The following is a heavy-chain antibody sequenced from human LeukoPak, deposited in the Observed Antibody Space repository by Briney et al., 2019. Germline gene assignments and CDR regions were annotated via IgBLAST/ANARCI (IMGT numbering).Heavy chain of an antibody. J-gene: IGHJ3*02. Sequence: SETLSLTCTVSGGSISSYYWSWIRQPPGKGLEWIGYIYYSGSTNYNPSLKSRVTISVDTSKNQFSLKLSSVTAADTAVYYCARDPIGYDLDAFDIWGQGTMVTVSS. CDR2: IYYSGST. CDR1: GGSISSYY. D-gene: IGHD5-12*01. V-gene: IGHV4-59*01. CDR3: ARDPIGYDLDAFDI.